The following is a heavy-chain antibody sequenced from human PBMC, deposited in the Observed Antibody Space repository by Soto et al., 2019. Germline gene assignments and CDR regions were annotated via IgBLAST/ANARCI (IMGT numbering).Heavy chain of an antibody. D-gene: IGHD6-13*01. CDR1: GYTFTSYG. CDR3: ARMAGYSSSWYTPLATYDAFDI. J-gene: IGHJ3*02. Sequence: QVQLVQSGAEVKKPGASVKVSCKASGYTFTSYGISWVRQAPGQGLEWMGWISAYNGNTNYAQKLQGRVTMTTDTSTSTAYMELRSLRSDDTAVYYCARMAGYSSSWYTPLATYDAFDIWGQGTMVTVSS. V-gene: IGHV1-18*01. CDR2: ISAYNGNT.